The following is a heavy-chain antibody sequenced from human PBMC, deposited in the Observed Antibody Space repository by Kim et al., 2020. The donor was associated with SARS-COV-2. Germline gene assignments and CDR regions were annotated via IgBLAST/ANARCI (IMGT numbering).Heavy chain of an antibody. J-gene: IGHJ6*02. Sequence: SETLSLTCAVYGGSFSGYYWSWIRQPPGKGLEWIGEINHSGSTNYNPSLKSRVTISVDTSKNQFSLKLSSVTAADTAVYYCARGPTIFGVVISYYYYYGMDVWGQGTTVTVSS. CDR1: GGSFSGYY. D-gene: IGHD3-3*01. CDR3: ARGPTIFGVVISYYYYYGMDV. V-gene: IGHV4-34*01. CDR2: INHSGST.